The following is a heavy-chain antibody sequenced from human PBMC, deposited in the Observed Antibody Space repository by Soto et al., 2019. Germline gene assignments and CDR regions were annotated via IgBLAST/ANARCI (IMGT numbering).Heavy chain of an antibody. D-gene: IGHD3-10*01. V-gene: IGHV2-5*02. J-gene: IGHJ6*02. CDR1: GFSLSTSGVG. Sequence: QITLKESGPTLVKPTQTLTLTCTFSGFSLSTSGVGVGWIRQPPGKALEWLALIYWDDDKRYSPSLKSRLPITKETSKNQRVLTMTNLDPLDTAAYYCAHWAMVRGVILTGYYSYGMDVWGQGTTVTVSS. CDR2: IYWDDDK. CDR3: AHWAMVRGVILTGYYSYGMDV.